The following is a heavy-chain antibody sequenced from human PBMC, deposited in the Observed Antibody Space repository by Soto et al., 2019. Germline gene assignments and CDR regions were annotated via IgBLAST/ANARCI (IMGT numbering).Heavy chain of an antibody. V-gene: IGHV3-30*18. CDR3: AKDLFFSSWPTNLYGMDV. D-gene: IGHD6-13*01. CDR1: GFTFSSSG. Sequence: QVQLVESGGGVVQPGRSLRLSCAASGFTFSSSGMPWVRQAPGKGLEWVAVISYDGNNKYNADSVKGRFTISRDNSKNTLYLQMNSLRAEDTAVCYCAKDLFFSSWPTNLYGMDVWGQGTTVTVSS. CDR2: ISYDGNNK. J-gene: IGHJ6*02.